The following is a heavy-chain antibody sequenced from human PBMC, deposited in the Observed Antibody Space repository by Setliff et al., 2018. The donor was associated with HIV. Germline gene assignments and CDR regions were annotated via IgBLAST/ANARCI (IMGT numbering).Heavy chain of an antibody. CDR3: ARLRAAGTVHYFDP. J-gene: IGHJ5*02. CDR1: GGSIRSIYYF. Sequence: LSLTCTVSGGSIRSIYYFWGWIRQPPGKGLEWLGNIGNIYYGGTTYYNPSLKGRITISVFTSSQQLSLTLTSVTPADTAVYYCARLRAAGTVHYFDPWGQGTQVTVSS. V-gene: IGHV4-39*01. CDR2: IYYGGTT. D-gene: IGHD6-13*01.